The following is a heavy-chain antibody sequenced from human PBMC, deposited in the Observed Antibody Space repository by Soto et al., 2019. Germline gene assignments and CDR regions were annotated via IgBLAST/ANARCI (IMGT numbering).Heavy chain of an antibody. Sequence: PGGFLRLSCAASGFTFSSHSMNWVRQAPGKGLEWVAVISYDGSNKYYADSVKGRFTISRDNSKNTLYLQMNSLRAEDTAVYYCAKSIWFGEIWAFDIWGQGTMVTVSS. D-gene: IGHD3-10*01. CDR1: GFTFSSHS. CDR2: ISYDGSNK. J-gene: IGHJ3*02. V-gene: IGHV3-30*18. CDR3: AKSIWFGEIWAFDI.